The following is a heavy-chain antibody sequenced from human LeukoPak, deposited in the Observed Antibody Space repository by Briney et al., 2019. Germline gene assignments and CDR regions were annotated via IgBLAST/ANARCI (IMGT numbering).Heavy chain of an antibody. D-gene: IGHD4-11*01. CDR1: GGSITSGTYY. Sequence: SETLSLTCTVSGGSITSGTYYWGWIRQPPGKGLEWIGNMYYSGSPYHNPSLKSRVTISVDTSKNQFSLKLNSVTASDTAVYYCVRSTTVTTWFDYWGQGTLVTVSS. CDR3: VRSTTVTTWFDY. J-gene: IGHJ4*02. CDR2: MYYSGSP. V-gene: IGHV4-39*01.